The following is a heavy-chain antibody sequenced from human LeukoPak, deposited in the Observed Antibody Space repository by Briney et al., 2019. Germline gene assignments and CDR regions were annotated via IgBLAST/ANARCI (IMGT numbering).Heavy chain of an antibody. V-gene: IGHV1-69*01. D-gene: IGHD3-22*01. CDR1: GGTFSSYA. CDR2: IIPIFGTA. J-gene: IGHJ4*02. CDR3: ARAYYYDSSAQSTPFDY. Sequence: SGKVSCKASGGTFSSYAISWVRQAPGQGLEWMGGIIPIFGTANYAQKFQGRVTITADESTSTAYMELSSLRSEDTAVYYCARAYYYDSSAQSTPFDYWGQGTLVTVSS.